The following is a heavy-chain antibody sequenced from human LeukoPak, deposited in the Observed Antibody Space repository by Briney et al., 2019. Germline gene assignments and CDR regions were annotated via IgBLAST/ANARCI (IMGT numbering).Heavy chain of an antibody. CDR1: GFTFSSYA. CDR2: ISGSGGDT. CDR3: AKGGGIAAAGTTVLFDY. D-gene: IGHD6-13*01. J-gene: IGHJ4*02. V-gene: IGHV3-23*01. Sequence: GGSLRLSCAASGFTFSSYAMSWVRQAPGKGLEWVSAISGSGGDTYYADSVKGRFTISRDNSKNTLYLQMNSLRAEDTAVYYCAKGGGIAAAGTTVLFDYWGQGTLVTVSS.